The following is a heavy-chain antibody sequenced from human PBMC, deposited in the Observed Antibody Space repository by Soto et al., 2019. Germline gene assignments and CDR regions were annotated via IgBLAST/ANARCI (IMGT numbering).Heavy chain of an antibody. CDR3: ARPAAADPDAFDI. CDR1: GYTFTGYY. CDR2: INPNSGGT. V-gene: IGHV1-2*04. Sequence: GASVKVSCKASGYTFTGYYMHWVRQAPGQGLEWMGWINPNSGGTNYAQKFQGWVTMTRDTSISTAYMELSRLRSDDTAVYYCARPAAADPDAFDIWGQGTMVTVSS. J-gene: IGHJ3*02. D-gene: IGHD6-13*01.